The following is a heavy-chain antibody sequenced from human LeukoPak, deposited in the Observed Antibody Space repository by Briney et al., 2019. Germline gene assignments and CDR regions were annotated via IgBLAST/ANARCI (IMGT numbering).Heavy chain of an antibody. J-gene: IGHJ4*02. CDR1: GFTFSSYW. CDR3: ARDLDFWSGYSFDF. D-gene: IGHD3-3*01. Sequence: GGSLRLSCAASGFTFSSYWMSWVRQAPGKGLEWVANIKQDGSEKYYVDSVKGRFTISRNNAKNSLYQQMNSLRAEDTAVYYCARDLDFWSGYSFDFWGQGTVVTVSS. CDR2: IKQDGSEK. V-gene: IGHV3-7*01.